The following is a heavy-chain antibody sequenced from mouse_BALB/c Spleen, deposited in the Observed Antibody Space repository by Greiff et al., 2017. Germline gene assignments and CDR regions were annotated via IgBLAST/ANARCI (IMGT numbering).Heavy chain of an antibody. CDR1: GYTFTSYW. CDR2: IYPGSGST. CDR3: TRSDGVDY. Sequence: LQQPGSELVRPGASVKLSCKASGYTFTSYWMHWVKQRHGQGLEWIGNIYPGSGSTNYDEKFKSKGTLTVDTSSSTAYMHLSSLTSEDSAVYYCTRSDGVDYWGQGTSVTVSS. J-gene: IGHJ4*01. D-gene: IGHD2-3*01. V-gene: IGHV1S22*01.